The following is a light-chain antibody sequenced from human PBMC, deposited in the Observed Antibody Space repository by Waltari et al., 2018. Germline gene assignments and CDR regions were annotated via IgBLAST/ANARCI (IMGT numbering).Light chain of an antibody. J-gene: IGKJ2*01. CDR1: QSISNY. CDR2: AAS. V-gene: IGKV1-39*01. Sequence: DTQMTQSPSSLSASVGDRVTITCRASQSISNYLNWYQQKPRKAPKLLIYAASSLQSGVPSRFSGSGSGTDFTLTISSLQPEDFATYYCQQSYSTPRTFGQGT. CDR3: QQSYSTPRT.